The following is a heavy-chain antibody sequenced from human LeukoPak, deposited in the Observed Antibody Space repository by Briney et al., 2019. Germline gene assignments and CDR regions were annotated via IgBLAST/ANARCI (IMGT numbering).Heavy chain of an antibody. V-gene: IGHV3-74*01. CDR1: GNYG. CDR2: INSDGSWT. J-gene: IGHJ4*02. Sequence: GGSLRLSCAASGNYGMHWVRQAPGKGLVWVSHINSDGSWTSYADSVKGRFTISKDNAKNTVYLQMNSLRAEDTAVYYCVSFYETYWGRGTLVTVSS. D-gene: IGHD2/OR15-2a*01. CDR3: VSFYETY.